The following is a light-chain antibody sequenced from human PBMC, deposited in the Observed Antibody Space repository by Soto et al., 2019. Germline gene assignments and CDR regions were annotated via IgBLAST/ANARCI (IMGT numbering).Light chain of an antibody. CDR2: DVG. J-gene: IGLJ1*01. CDR3: SSYTSSSTQV. Sequence: QSVLTQPASVSGSAGQSITISCTGTSSDGGGYNYVSWYQQHPGKAPKLMIYDVGNRPSGVSNRFSGSKSGNTASLTISGLQAEDEADYYCSSYTSSSTQVFGTGTKVTVL. CDR1: SSDGGGYNY. V-gene: IGLV2-14*01.